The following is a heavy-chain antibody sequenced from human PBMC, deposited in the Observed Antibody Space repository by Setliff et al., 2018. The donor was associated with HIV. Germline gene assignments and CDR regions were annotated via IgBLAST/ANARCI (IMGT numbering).Heavy chain of an antibody. CDR1: GFAIESTH. V-gene: IGHV3-53*01. Sequence: GGSLRLSCAVSGFAIESTHMSWVRQVPGKGLEWLSVIYPVPNTHYADSVKGRFTIFRGNSRNIVFLQMYSLRTEDTAISYCAKGIKWLAPWGQGTPVTVSS. CDR3: AKGIKWLAP. J-gene: IGHJ5*02. D-gene: IGHD2-15*01. CDR2: IYPVPNT.